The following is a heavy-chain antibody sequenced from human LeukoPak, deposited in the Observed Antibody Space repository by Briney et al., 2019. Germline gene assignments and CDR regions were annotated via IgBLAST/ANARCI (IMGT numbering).Heavy chain of an antibody. D-gene: IGHD3-10*01. Sequence: GGSLRLSCAASGFTFSSYAMSWVRQAPGKGLEWVSAISGSAGSTYYADSVKGRFTISRDNSKNTLYLQMNSLRAEDTAVYYCANSYYYGSGSYSRSLGGYFDYWGQGTLVTVSS. CDR2: ISGSAGST. V-gene: IGHV3-23*01. CDR3: ANSYYYGSGSYSRSLGGYFDY. J-gene: IGHJ4*02. CDR1: GFTFSSYA.